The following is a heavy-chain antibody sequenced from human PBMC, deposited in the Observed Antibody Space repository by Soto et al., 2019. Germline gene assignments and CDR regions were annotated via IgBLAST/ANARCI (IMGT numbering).Heavy chain of an antibody. CDR3: ARQITVGDYHN. V-gene: IGHV1-69*01. CDR1: GGTFTTYP. Sequence: QVQLVQSGAEVKKPGSSVKVSCKASGGTFTTYPFNWVRQAPGQGLEWMGGIIPRFGTTNYAQKFQGRVTITPDESPTTAYMELSRLRSEDTAMYYCARQITVGDYHNRGQGTLVTVSS. CDR2: IIPRFGTT. D-gene: IGHD4-17*01. J-gene: IGHJ4*02.